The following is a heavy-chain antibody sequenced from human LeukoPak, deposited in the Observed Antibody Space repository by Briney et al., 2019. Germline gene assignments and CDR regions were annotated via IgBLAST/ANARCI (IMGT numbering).Heavy chain of an antibody. V-gene: IGHV4-34*01. J-gene: IGHJ6*03. CDR2: INHSGST. D-gene: IGHD6-13*01. Sequence: PSETLSLTCAVYGGSFSGYYWSWIRQPPGKGLECIGEINHSGSTNYNPSLKSRVTISVDTSKNQFSLKLSSVTAADTAVYYCARGRISSWYYYYMDVWGKGTTVTVSS. CDR1: GGSFSGYY. CDR3: ARGRISSWYYYYMDV.